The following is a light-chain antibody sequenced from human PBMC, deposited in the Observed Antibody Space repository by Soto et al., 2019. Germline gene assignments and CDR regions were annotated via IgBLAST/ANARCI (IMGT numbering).Light chain of an antibody. CDR2: NAS. J-gene: IGKJ4*01. V-gene: IGKV3-20*01. CDR1: QTISKY. CDR3: QQYGSSPLT. Sequence: EIVVTQSPAALSLPPGERATIFCKTSQTISKYMVWYQQKPGQAPRLLINNASNRATGIPVRFSGSGSGTDFTLTISRLEPEDFAVYYCQQYGSSPLTFGGGTKVDIK.